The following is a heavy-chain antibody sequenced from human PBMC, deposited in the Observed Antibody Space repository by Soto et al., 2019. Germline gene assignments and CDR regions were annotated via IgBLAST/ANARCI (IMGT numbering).Heavy chain of an antibody. CDR3: ARLQTARTFYYYALDV. CDR2: ISSSGSTM. D-gene: IGHD2-21*02. V-gene: IGHV3-11*01. J-gene: IGHJ6*02. Sequence: QVQLVESGGGLVKPVGSLRLSCAASGLTFSDYYMTWIRQAPGKGLEWLSYISSSGSTMYYADSVKGRFTISRDNAKNSVYLQMNSLRAEDTAVYYCARLQTARTFYYYALDVWGQGTTVTVSS. CDR1: GLTFSDYY.